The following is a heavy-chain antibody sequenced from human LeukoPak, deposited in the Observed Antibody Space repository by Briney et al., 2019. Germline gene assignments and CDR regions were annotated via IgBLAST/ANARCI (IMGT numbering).Heavy chain of an antibody. CDR2: IYYSGST. J-gene: IGHJ4*02. CDR3: ARHVGGNSFDY. Sequence: SETLSLTCTVSGGSISSYYWSWIRQPPGKGLEWIGYIYYSGSTNYNPSLKSRVTISVDTSKNQFSLKLSSVTAADTAVYYCARHVGGNSFDYWGQGTLVTVSS. CDR1: GGSISSYY. V-gene: IGHV4-59*08. D-gene: IGHD2-15*01.